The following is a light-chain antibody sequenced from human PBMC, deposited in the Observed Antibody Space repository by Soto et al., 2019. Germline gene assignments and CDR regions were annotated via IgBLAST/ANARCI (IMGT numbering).Light chain of an antibody. J-gene: IGKJ1*01. V-gene: IGKV4-1*01. CDR2: WAS. Sequence: DIVMTQSPDSLAVSLGERATINCKSSQSVLYSSNNKNYLAWYQQKPGQPPKLLIYWASTRESGVPDRFSGSGSGTDFTLTISSLQAEDVAVYYCQQYYSTPRTCGQGTKV. CDR1: QSVLYSSNNKNY. CDR3: QQYYSTPRT.